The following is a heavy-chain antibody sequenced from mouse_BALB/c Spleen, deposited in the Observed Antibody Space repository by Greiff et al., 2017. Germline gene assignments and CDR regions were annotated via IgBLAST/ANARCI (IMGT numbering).Heavy chain of an antibody. Sequence: EVQLVESGGGLVQPGGSRKLSCAASGFTFSDYGMSWVRQAPGKGPEWVAFISNLADSIYYADTVTGRFTISRENAKNTLYLEMSSLRSEDTAMYYCARDNHGKDAMDYWGQGTSVTVSS. V-gene: IGHV5-15*02. CDR2: ISNLADSI. CDR1: GFTFSDYG. J-gene: IGHJ4*01. D-gene: IGHD2-1*01. CDR3: ARDNHGKDAMDY.